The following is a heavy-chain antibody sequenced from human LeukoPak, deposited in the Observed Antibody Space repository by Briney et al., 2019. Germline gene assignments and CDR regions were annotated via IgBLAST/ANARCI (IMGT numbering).Heavy chain of an antibody. D-gene: IGHD5-12*01. Sequence: GSLRLSCAASGFTFSSYWMSWVRQAPGKGLEWIGEINHSGSTNYNPSLKSRVTISVDTSKNQFSLKLSSVTAADTAVYYCARHMAPLTISLWGQGTLVTVSS. CDR2: INHSGST. J-gene: IGHJ4*02. V-gene: IGHV4-34*01. CDR3: ARHMAPLTISL. CDR1: GFTFSSYW.